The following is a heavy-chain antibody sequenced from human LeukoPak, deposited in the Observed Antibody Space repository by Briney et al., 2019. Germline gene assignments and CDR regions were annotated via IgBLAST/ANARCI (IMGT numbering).Heavy chain of an antibody. J-gene: IGHJ4*02. CDR2: IGGDGDST. Sequence: PGGSLRLSCAASGFTLDDYAMHWVRQAPRKGLQWVSLIGGDGDSTYYANSVKGRFTISRDNSKYSLYLQMNSLRTEDTALYYCAKADGDHLHYFAYWGQGTLVTVSS. CDR3: AKADGDHLHYFAY. D-gene: IGHD7-27*01. V-gene: IGHV3-43*02. CDR1: GFTLDDYA.